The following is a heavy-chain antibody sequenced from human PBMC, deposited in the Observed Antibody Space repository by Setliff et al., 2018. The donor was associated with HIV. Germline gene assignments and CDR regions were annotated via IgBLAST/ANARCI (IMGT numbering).Heavy chain of an antibody. J-gene: IGHJ5*02. CDR2: IDASANT. CDR3: ARENGWLFGWFDP. Sequence: SETLSLTCTVSGSSISSNYYWAWIRQAPGKGLEWIGCIDASANTYYIPSLKSRATISIDTSKNQLSLKLRSVTAADTAIYYCARENGWLFGWFDPWGQGTPVTVSS. CDR1: GSSISSNYY. D-gene: IGHD3-22*01. V-gene: IGHV4-38-2*02.